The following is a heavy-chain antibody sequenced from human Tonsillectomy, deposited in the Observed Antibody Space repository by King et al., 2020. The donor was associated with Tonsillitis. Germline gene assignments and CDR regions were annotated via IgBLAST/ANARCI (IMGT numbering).Heavy chain of an antibody. CDR1: GFTFSGYT. V-gene: IGHV3-21*01. CDR2: ISSTSSYI. CDR3: ARNAFDYYGSGSYYGNWFDP. D-gene: IGHD3-10*01. Sequence: MQLVESGGGLVKPGGSLRLSCAASGFTFSGYTMNWLRQAPGKGLECVSSISSTSSYIYYADSVKGRFTVSRDNAKNSLYLQMNSLRGEDTAVYYCARNAFDYYGSGSYYGNWFDPWGQGTLVTVSS. J-gene: IGHJ5*02.